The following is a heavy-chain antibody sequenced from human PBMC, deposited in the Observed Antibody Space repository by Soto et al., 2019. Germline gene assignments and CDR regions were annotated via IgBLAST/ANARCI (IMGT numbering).Heavy chain of an antibody. CDR1: GFTFSSYG. J-gene: IGHJ4*02. Sequence: QVQLVESGGGVVQPGRSLRLSCAASGFTFSSYGMHWVRQAPGKGLEWVAVISYDGSNKYYADSVKGRFTISRDNSKNTPYLQMNSLRAEDTAVYYCAKGLQQLALNWGDYWGQGTLVTVSS. CDR2: ISYDGSNK. V-gene: IGHV3-30*18. D-gene: IGHD6-6*01. CDR3: AKGLQQLALNWGDY.